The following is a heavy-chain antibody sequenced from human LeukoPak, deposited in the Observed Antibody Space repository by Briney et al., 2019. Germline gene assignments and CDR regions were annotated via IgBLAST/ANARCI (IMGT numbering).Heavy chain of an antibody. CDR3: ARDESSSWHVFDY. CDR2: IYHSGST. V-gene: IGHV4-38-2*02. Sequence: SETLSLTCTVSGYSISSGYYWGWIRQPPGKGLEWIGSIYHSGSTYYNPSLKSRVTISVDTSKNQFSLKLSSVTAADTAVYYCARDESSSWHVFDYWGQGTLVTVSS. CDR1: GYSISSGYY. J-gene: IGHJ4*02. D-gene: IGHD6-13*01.